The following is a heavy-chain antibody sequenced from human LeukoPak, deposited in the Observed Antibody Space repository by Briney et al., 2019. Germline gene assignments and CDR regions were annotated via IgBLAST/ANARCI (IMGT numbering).Heavy chain of an antibody. CDR3: ARSHGAY. CDR1: GYSFTNYW. CDR2: THPGDSTT. Sequence: EESLKISCKGSGYSFTNYWIAWVRQMPGEGLEWMGITHPGDSTTRYSPSFQGQVTISADKSNNTAYLQWSSLRASDTAMYYCARSHGAYWGQGTLVTVSS. V-gene: IGHV5-51*01. J-gene: IGHJ4*02. D-gene: IGHD4-17*01.